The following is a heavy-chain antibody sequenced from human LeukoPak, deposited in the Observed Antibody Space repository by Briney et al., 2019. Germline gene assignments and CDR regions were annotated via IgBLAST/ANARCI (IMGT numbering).Heavy chain of an antibody. V-gene: IGHV3-74*01. CDR1: GFTLSGWW. CDR2: IKSDGSST. CDR3: ARDAWGSGSYYDV. Sequence: GGSLRLSCAASGFTLSGWWMHWVRQAPGKGLVWVSRIKSDGSSTTYADSVKGRFTISRDNAKNTLYLQMGGLRAEDTAVYYCARDAWGSGSYYDVWGRGTLVTVSS. J-gene: IGHJ2*01. D-gene: IGHD3-10*01.